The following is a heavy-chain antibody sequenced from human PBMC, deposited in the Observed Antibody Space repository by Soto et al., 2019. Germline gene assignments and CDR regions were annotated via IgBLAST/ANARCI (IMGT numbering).Heavy chain of an antibody. CDR2: INHSGST. J-gene: IGHJ3*02. CDR3: ASTVGVTTYNDAFDI. Sequence: SETLSLTCTVYGGSFSGYYWSWIRQPPGKGLEWIGEINHSGSTNYNPSLKSRVTISVDTSKNQFSLKLSSVTAADTAVYYCASTVGVTTYNDAFDIWGQGTMVTVSS. CDR1: GGSFSGYY. V-gene: IGHV4-34*01. D-gene: IGHD4-17*01.